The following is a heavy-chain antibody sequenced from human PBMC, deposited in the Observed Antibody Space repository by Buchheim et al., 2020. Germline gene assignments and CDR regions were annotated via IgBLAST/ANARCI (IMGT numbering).Heavy chain of an antibody. D-gene: IGHD4-17*01. CDR1: GFSINNYG. CDR2: ISYDGHDQ. Sequence: QVQLVESGGGVVQPGRSLRLSCVVSGFSINNYGMHWVRQAPGKGLEWVASISYDGHDQDYVDSVRGRYTFSRDNSKNTVYLQVNSLRAEDTAVYYCAKIGYADLTGIDYWGQGTL. J-gene: IGHJ4*02. V-gene: IGHV3-30*18. CDR3: AKIGYADLTGIDY.